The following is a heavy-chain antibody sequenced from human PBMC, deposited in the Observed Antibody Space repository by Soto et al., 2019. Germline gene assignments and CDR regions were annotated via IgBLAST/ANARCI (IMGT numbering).Heavy chain of an antibody. V-gene: IGHV3-30*18. Sequence: PGGSLRLSCAASGFTFSSYGMHWVRQAPGKGLEWVAVISYDGSNKYYADSVKGRFTISRDNSKNTLYLQMNSLRAEDTAVYYCAKHGGGDTFDHWGQGTLVTVSS. CDR1: GFTFSSYG. CDR3: AKHGGGDTFDH. CDR2: ISYDGSNK. J-gene: IGHJ4*02. D-gene: IGHD2-21*02.